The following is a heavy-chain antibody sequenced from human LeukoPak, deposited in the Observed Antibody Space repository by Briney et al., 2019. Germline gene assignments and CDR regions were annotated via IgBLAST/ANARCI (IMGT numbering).Heavy chain of an antibody. CDR3: ARGPPVRDFWSGTYYYYGMDV. CDR1: GGSFSGYY. D-gene: IGHD3-3*01. V-gene: IGHV4-34*01. Sequence: SETLSLTCAVYGGSFSGYYWSWIRQPPGKGLEWIGEINHSGSTNYNPSLKSRVTISVDTSKNQFSLKLSSVTAADTAVYYCARGPPVRDFWSGTYYYYGMDVWGQGTTVTVSS. J-gene: IGHJ6*02. CDR2: INHSGST.